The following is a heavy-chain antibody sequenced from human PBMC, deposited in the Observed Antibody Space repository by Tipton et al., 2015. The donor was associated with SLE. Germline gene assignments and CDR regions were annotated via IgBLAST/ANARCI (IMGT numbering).Heavy chain of an antibody. CDR1: GGSVSGHY. CDR3: ARPLGSANFYDAFDI. D-gene: IGHD3-3*01. CDR2: IYNIGST. J-gene: IGHJ3*02. V-gene: IGHV4-59*02. Sequence: LRLSCSVSGGSVSGHYWSWIRQPPGKRLEWIGYIYNIGSTSSNPSLKSRLTLSIDPSKNQFSLKLSSVTAADTAVYYCARPLGSANFYDAFDIWGQGTMVTVSS.